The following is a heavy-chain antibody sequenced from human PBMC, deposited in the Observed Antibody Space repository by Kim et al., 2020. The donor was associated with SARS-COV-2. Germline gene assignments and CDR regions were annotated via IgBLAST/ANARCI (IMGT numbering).Heavy chain of an antibody. CDR2: INSDGSST. V-gene: IGHV3-74*01. J-gene: IGHJ4*02. Sequence: GGSLRLSCAASGFTFSSYWMHWVRQAPGKGLVWVSRINSDGSSTSYADSVKGRFTISRDNAKNTLYLQMNSLRAEDTAVYYCAVEDYGDFALDYWGQGTLVTVSS. CDR3: AVEDYGDFALDY. D-gene: IGHD4-17*01. CDR1: GFTFSSYW.